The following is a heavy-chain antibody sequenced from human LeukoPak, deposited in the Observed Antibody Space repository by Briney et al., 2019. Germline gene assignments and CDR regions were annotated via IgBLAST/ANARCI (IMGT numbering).Heavy chain of an antibody. J-gene: IGHJ4*02. V-gene: IGHV3-23*01. Sequence: GGSLRLSCAASGFTFDSYAMGWVRRAPGRGLEWVSAISGSATGTYYADSVKGRFTISRDNSKKTLHLQMNSLRAEDTAIYYCAKSGEYSSSSAPYNYFDYWGQGTLVTVSS. CDR3: AKSGEYSSSSAPYNYFDY. D-gene: IGHD6-6*01. CDR1: GFTFDSYA. CDR2: ISGSATGT.